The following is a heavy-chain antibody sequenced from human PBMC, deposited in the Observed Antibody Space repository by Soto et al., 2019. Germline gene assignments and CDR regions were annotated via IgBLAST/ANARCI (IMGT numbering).Heavy chain of an antibody. CDR1: GGSLSDYS. V-gene: IGHV4-34*02. CDR2: INHGRST. Sequence: QVQLRQWGSGLLKPSETLSLRCAVYGGSLSDYSWSWIRQSPEKGLEWIGEINHGRSTKYNPSLHSRVTISLDASKNQVSLILTSATAADTAVYRCARGGGNSGYFFDYWGRGTLVTVSS. CDR3: ARGGGNSGYFFDY. J-gene: IGHJ4*02. D-gene: IGHD5-12*01.